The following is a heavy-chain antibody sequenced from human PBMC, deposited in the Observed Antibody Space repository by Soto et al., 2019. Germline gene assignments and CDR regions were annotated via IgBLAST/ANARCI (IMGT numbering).Heavy chain of an antibody. CDR2: ISAYNGNT. CDR1: GYTFSSYG. D-gene: IGHD7-27*01. V-gene: IGHV1-18*01. CDR3: ARSGAYFYYYGMEV. Sequence: QVQLVQSGAEVKKPGASVKVSCKASGYTFSSYGISWVRQAPGQGLEWMGWISAYNGNTNYAQKIQDRVTMTTDTSTTTAYMELRSLRSDDTAVYYCARSGAYFYYYGMEVWGQGTTVTVSS. J-gene: IGHJ6*02.